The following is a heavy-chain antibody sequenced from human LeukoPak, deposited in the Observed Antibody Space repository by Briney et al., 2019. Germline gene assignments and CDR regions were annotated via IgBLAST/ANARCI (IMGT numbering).Heavy chain of an antibody. CDR1: GFTFSSYS. D-gene: IGHD3-3*01. Sequence: PGGSLTLSCANSGFTFSSYSMNWVRQATGKGLEWVSYISSSSSTIYYADSVKGRFTISRDNAKNSLYLQMNSLRAEDTAVYYCARVTYDFWSSPTYYMDVWGKGTTVTVSS. CDR2: ISSSSSTI. J-gene: IGHJ6*03. V-gene: IGHV3-48*01. CDR3: ARVTYDFWSSPTYYMDV.